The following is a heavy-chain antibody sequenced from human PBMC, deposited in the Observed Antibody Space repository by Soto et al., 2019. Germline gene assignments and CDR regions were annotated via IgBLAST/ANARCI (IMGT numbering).Heavy chain of an antibody. V-gene: IGHV1-3*01. J-gene: IGHJ4*02. Sequence: QVQLVQSGAEVKKPGASVKVSCKASGYTFTSYAMHWVRQAPGQRLEWMGWINAGNGNTKYSQKFQGRVTITRDTSASTDYMELSSLRSEDTAVYYCARASVVVPAAIPEAYYFDYWGQGTLVTVSS. CDR1: GYTFTSYA. CDR2: INAGNGNT. CDR3: ARASVVVPAAIPEAYYFDY. D-gene: IGHD2-2*01.